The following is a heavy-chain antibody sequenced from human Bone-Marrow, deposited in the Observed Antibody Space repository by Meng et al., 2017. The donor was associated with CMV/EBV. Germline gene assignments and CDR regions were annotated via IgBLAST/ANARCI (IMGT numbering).Heavy chain of an antibody. CDR3: ARVILPGVFDY. J-gene: IGHJ4*02. CDR2: IYTSGST. V-gene: IGHV4-4*07. CDR1: GGSISSYY. Sequence: GSLRLSCTVSGGSISSYYWSWIRQPAGKGLEWIGRIYTSGSTNYNPSLKSRVTTSVDTSKNQFSLKLSSVTAADTAVYYCARVILPGVFDYWGQGTLVTVSS. D-gene: IGHD7-27*01.